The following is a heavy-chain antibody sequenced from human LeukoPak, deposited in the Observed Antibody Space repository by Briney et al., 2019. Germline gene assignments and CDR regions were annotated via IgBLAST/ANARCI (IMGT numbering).Heavy chain of an antibody. CDR1: GFTFSTYW. Sequence: PGGSLRLSCVASGFTFSTYWMNWVRQAPGKGLEWVANINQAGSEKYYVDSVKGRFTISRDNAKSSLYLQMNSLRAEDTAKYYCARGHYCDYACGQGTLVTVSS. CDR2: INQAGSEK. J-gene: IGHJ5*02. CDR3: ARGHYCDYA. D-gene: IGHD4-17*01. V-gene: IGHV3-7*01.